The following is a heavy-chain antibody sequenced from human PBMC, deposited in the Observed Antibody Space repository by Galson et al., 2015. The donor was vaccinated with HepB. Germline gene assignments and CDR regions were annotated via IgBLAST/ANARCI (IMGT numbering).Heavy chain of an antibody. V-gene: IGHV3-74*01. Sequence: SLRLSCAASGFTFRSYWMHWVRQAPGKGLVWVSRITSDGSSTVYADSVKGRFTISRDTAKNTLFLQMNSLRAEDTAVYYCAGQAHGSPVAYWGQGTLVTVSS. J-gene: IGHJ4*02. D-gene: IGHD5-24*01. CDR1: GFTFRSYW. CDR3: AGQAHGSPVAY. CDR2: ITSDGSST.